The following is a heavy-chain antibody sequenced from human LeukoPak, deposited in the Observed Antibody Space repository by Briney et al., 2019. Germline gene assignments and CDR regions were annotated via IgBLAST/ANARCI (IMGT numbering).Heavy chain of an antibody. D-gene: IGHD3-3*01. CDR3: ARDLGFWSGPDY. V-gene: IGHV4-4*07. CDR2: IYSSGST. J-gene: IGHJ4*02. Sequence: SETLSLTCTVSGGSISSYYWSWIRQPPGKGLQWIGRIYSSGSTNYNPSLKSRVTMSVDTSKNQFSLRLSSVTAADTAVYYCARDLGFWSGPDYWGQGTLVTVSS. CDR1: GGSISSYY.